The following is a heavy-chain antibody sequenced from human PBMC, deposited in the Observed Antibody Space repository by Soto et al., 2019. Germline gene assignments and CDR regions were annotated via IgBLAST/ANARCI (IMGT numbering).Heavy chain of an antibody. J-gene: IGHJ6*02. D-gene: IGHD2-15*01. CDR2: ISYDGSNK. Sequence: GGSLRLSCSASAFTFSSYGMHWVRQAPGKGLEWLAVISYDGSNKYYADSVMGRFTISRDNSKNTLYLQMNSLRAEDTAVYYCAKDRGPEWWVGMGVWGQGTTVTV. CDR1: AFTFSSYG. CDR3: AKDRGPEWWVGMGV. V-gene: IGHV3-30*18.